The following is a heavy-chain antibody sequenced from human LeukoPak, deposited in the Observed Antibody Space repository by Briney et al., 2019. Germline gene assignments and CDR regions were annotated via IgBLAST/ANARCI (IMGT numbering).Heavy chain of an antibody. V-gene: IGHV4-34*01. Sequence: SETLSLTCAVYGGSFSGYYWSWIRQPPGKGLEWIGEINHSGSTNYNPSLKSRVTISVDTSKNQFSLKLSSVTAADTAVYYCARQTYYYDGSGYRPAFDIWGQGTMVTVSS. D-gene: IGHD3-22*01. CDR3: ARQTYYYDGSGYRPAFDI. CDR2: INHSGST. J-gene: IGHJ3*02. CDR1: GGSFSGYY.